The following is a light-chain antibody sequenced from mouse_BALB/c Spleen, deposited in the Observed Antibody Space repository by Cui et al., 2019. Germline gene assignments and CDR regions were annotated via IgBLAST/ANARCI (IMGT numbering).Light chain of an antibody. J-gene: IGKJ5*01. Sequence: DIVMTQSHKFMSTSIGDRVNITCKASQDVGTTVAWYQQKPGQSPKLLIYWASTRHTGVPDRFTGSGSGTDFTLTINNVQSEDLADYFCQQYNNYPPSLTFGAGTKLELK. CDR3: QQYNNYPPSLT. CDR2: WAS. V-gene: IGKV6-23*01. CDR1: QDVGTT.